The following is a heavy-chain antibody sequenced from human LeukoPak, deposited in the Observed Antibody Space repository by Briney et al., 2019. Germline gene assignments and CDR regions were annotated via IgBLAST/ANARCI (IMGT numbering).Heavy chain of an antibody. Sequence: ASVKVSCKASGYTFTGYYMHWVRQAPGQGLEWMGRINPNSGGTNYAQKFQGRVTMTRDTSISTAYMELSRLRSDDTAVYYCARDYNPYSSSWVFDYWGQGTPVTVSS. J-gene: IGHJ4*02. CDR2: INPNSGGT. CDR3: ARDYNPYSSSWVFDY. CDR1: GYTFTGYY. D-gene: IGHD6-13*01. V-gene: IGHV1-2*06.